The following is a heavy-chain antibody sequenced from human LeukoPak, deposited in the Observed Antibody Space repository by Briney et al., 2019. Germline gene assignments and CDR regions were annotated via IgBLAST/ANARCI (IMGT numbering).Heavy chain of an antibody. CDR3: ARDASAKSGNYDFWSGYYGIDY. J-gene: IGHJ4*02. Sequence: PGGSLRLSCVASGFTFSNFGMHWVRQAPGKGLEWVAVISYDGSNKYYADSVKGRFTISRDNSKNTLYLQMNSLRAEDTAVYYCARDASAKSGNYDFWSGYYGIDYWGQGTLVTVSS. V-gene: IGHV3-30*19. D-gene: IGHD3-3*01. CDR2: ISYDGSNK. CDR1: GFTFSNFG.